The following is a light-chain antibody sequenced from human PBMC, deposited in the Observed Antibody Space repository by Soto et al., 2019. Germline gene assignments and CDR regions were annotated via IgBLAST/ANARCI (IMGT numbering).Light chain of an antibody. CDR1: SSDVGGYNY. V-gene: IGLV2-11*01. Sequence: QSVLTQPRSVSGSPGQSVTISCTGTSSDVGGYNYVSWYQQHPGKAPKLMISDVSKRPSGVLDRFSGSKSGNTASLTISGLQAEDEADYYCCSYAGNYNLVFGGGTKLTVL. J-gene: IGLJ2*01. CDR2: DVS. CDR3: CSYAGNYNLV.